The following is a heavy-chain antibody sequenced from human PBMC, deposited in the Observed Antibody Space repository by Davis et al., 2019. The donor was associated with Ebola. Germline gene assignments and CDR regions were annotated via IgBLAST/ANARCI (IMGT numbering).Heavy chain of an antibody. D-gene: IGHD1-1*01. Sequence: SVKVSCKASGYSFTGNYVQWVRQAPGQGLEWMGRIIPILGIVNYAQRFQGRVTVTADKSTRTAYMELSSLRSEDTAVYYCARVKGLINWNEIDYWGQGTLVIVSS. CDR3: ARVKGLINWNEIDY. CDR1: GYSFTGNY. CDR2: IIPILGIV. J-gene: IGHJ4*02. V-gene: IGHV1-69*04.